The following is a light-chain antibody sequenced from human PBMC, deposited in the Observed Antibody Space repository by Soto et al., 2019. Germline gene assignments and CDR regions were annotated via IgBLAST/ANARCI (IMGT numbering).Light chain of an antibody. V-gene: IGLV2-14*01. Sequence: QSALTQPASVSGSPGQSITISCSGTSSDIGAYDHVAWFQQFPGNTPKLVIYSVSNRPSGVSYRFSGSKSGNTASLTISGLQADDEADYYCISYTVSRSYVFGPGTKVTVL. CDR2: SVS. J-gene: IGLJ1*01. CDR3: ISYTVSRSYV. CDR1: SSDIGAYDH.